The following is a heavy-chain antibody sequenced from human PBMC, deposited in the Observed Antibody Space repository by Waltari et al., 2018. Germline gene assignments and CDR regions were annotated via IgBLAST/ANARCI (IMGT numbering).Heavy chain of an antibody. CDR3: ARSYGTDDY. J-gene: IGHJ4*02. CDR1: GFTFSTYS. CDR2: NSGSSSSL. D-gene: IGHD5-18*01. V-gene: IGHV3-48*01. Sequence: EVQLVESGGGLVQPGGSLRLSCAASGFTFSTYSMNWVRPAPGKGLEWVYYNSGSSSSLYYADSVKGRLTISRDNAKNSLYLQMNSLRVEDTAVYYCARSYGTDDYWGQGTLVTVSS.